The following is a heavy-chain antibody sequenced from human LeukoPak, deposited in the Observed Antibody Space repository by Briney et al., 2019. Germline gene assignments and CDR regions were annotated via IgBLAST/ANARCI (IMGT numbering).Heavy chain of an antibody. J-gene: IGHJ4*02. V-gene: IGHV3-30*02. Sequence: GGSLRLSCAASGFTFISYVMHWVRQAPGKGLEWVAFIRYDGSKKYYADSVKGRFTISRDNSKNTLYLQMNSLRAEDTAVYYCAKDPVGAEVFFDYWGQGTLVTVSS. CDR1: GFTFISYV. CDR2: IRYDGSKK. CDR3: AKDPVGAEVFFDY. D-gene: IGHD1-26*01.